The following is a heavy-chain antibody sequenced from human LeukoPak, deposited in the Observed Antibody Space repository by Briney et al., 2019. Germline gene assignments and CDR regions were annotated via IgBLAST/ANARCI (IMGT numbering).Heavy chain of an antibody. D-gene: IGHD5-24*01. CDR1: GYTFTGYY. CDR3: ARIEMGNFDY. Sequence: ASVKVSCKASGYTFTGYYMHWVRQAPGQGLERMGIINPSGGSTSYAQKFQGRVTMTRDTSTSTVYMELSSLRSEDTAVYYCARIEMGNFDYWGQGTLVTVSS. V-gene: IGHV1-46*01. J-gene: IGHJ4*02. CDR2: INPSGGST.